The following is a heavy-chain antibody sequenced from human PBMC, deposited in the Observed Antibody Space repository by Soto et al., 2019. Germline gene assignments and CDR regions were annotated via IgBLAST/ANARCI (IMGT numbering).Heavy chain of an antibody. CDR1: GFIFRDWF. V-gene: IGHV3-11*01. CDR3: AKDYYETSGYRGIFDY. Sequence: GGSLRLSCAASGFIFRDWFMSWIRQAPGKGLEWISYISKDSGRATRYADSVKGRFTISRDNAKNSLFLQMNNLTVEDTAVYYCAKDYYETSGYRGIFDYWGQGTLVTVSS. J-gene: IGHJ4*02. CDR2: ISKDSGRAT. D-gene: IGHD3-22*01.